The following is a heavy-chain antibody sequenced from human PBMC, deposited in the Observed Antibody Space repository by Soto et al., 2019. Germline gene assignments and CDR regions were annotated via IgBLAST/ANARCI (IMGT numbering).Heavy chain of an antibody. D-gene: IGHD2-15*01. Sequence: GESLKISCKGSGNTFTSHWIGWVRQMPGKGLEWMGIIHVGDSETRYSPPFQGQVTISADKSTSTAYLQWSSLKASDTAMYYCASQYCSSGTCYFDYWGQGTLVTVSS. V-gene: IGHV5-51*01. CDR1: GNTFTSHW. CDR3: ASQYCSSGTCYFDY. CDR2: IHVGDSET. J-gene: IGHJ4*02.